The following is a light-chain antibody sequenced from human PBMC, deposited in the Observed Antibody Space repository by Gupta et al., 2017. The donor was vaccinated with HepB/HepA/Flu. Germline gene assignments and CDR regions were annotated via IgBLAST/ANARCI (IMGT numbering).Light chain of an antibody. CDR3: CSYAGSYTYVV. CDR1: NSDVGGYNY. CDR2: EVS. J-gene: IGLJ2*01. Sequence: QSALTQPRSVSGSPGQSVTISCTATNSDVGGYNYVSWYQQHPGKAPKLRIYEVSKRPSGVPDRFSGSKAGNTASLTISGLQAEDEADDYCCSYAGSYTYVVFGGGTKLTVL. V-gene: IGLV2-11*01.